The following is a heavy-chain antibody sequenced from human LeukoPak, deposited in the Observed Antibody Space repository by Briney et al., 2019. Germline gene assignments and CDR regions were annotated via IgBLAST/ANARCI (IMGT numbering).Heavy chain of an antibody. J-gene: IGHJ4*02. CDR1: GLTFSSDW. D-gene: IGHD3-10*01. CDR2: ISYSGGTT. V-gene: IGHV3-23*01. CDR3: AKDGVVRGLGPYYFDS. Sequence: GGPLRLSCAAPGLTFSSDWMSWFRQPPGKGREWSSTISYSGGTTYHTDSVKGRFTISRDISKNTVYLQMNSLKAEDTAVYYCAKDGVVRGLGPYYFDSWGQGSLVTVSS.